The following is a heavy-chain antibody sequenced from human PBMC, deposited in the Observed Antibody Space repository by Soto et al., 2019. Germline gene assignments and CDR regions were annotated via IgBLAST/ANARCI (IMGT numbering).Heavy chain of an antibody. CDR2: IWNHGNTA. J-gene: IGHJ5*02. CDR1: GVTLSYYG. CDR3: ARLPHSTRLVGLDP. V-gene: IGHV3-33*01. Sequence: GGSLRLSCVASGVTLSYYGLHWVRQSPGKGLEWVALIWNHGNTAENADSVKGRFTVTRDNSRNTVYLQMKSLRAEDTAVDYCARLPHSTRLVGLDPWGRGTLVTVSS. D-gene: IGHD1-26*01.